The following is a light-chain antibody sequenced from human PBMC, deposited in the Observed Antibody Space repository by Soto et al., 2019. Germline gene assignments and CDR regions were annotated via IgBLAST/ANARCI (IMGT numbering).Light chain of an antibody. CDR1: QSVLYTPDNKNY. Sequence: DIVMTQSPDSLAVSLGERATINCRSSQSVLYTPDNKNYLAWYQQKSGQPPKVLVYWASTRESGVPERFSGSGSGTDFTLTISSLQAEDVAVYFCQQYYTTPQTFGQGTKVEIK. J-gene: IGKJ1*01. CDR3: QQYYTTPQT. V-gene: IGKV4-1*01. CDR2: WAS.